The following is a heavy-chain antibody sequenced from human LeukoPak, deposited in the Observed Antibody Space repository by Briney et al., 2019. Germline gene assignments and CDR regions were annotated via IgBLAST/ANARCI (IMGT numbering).Heavy chain of an antibody. Sequence: SETLSLTCAVYGGSFSGYYWSWIRQPPGKGLEWIGEINHSGSTNYNPSLKSRVTLSVDTSKNQFSLKLSSVTAADTAVYYCARVLRTGQQGLWCDYWGQGTLVTVSS. V-gene: IGHV4-34*01. D-gene: IGHD6-25*01. CDR2: INHSGST. CDR1: GGSFSGYY. CDR3: ARVLRTGQQGLWCDY. J-gene: IGHJ4*02.